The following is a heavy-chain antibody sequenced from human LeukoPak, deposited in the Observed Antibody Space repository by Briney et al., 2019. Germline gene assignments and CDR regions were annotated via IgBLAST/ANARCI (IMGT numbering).Heavy chain of an antibody. CDR1: GYTFTTYY. CDR3: ATDVTPYGTFLWY. V-gene: IGHV1-46*01. Sequence: ASVKVSCKASGYTFTTYYIHWVRQAPGQGLEWMGLINPSGGSTNYAQKFQGRVTMTEDTSTDTAYMEMSSLRSEDTAVYYCATDVTPYGTFLWYWGQGTLVTVSS. D-gene: IGHD2-21*01. J-gene: IGHJ4*02. CDR2: INPSGGST.